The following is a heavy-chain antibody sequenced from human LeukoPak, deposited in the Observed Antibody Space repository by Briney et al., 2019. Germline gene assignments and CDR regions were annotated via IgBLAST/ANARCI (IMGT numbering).Heavy chain of an antibody. D-gene: IGHD5-18*01. Sequence: ASVKVSCKASGYTFTSYYVHWVRQAPGQGLEWMGIINPSGGSTSYAQKFQGRVTMTRDTSTSTVYMELSSLRSEDTAVYYCARVSIGQLWLLGYYYGMDVWGQGTTVTVSS. J-gene: IGHJ6*02. CDR2: INPSGGST. CDR3: ARVSIGQLWLLGYYYGMDV. V-gene: IGHV1-46*01. CDR1: GYTFTSYY.